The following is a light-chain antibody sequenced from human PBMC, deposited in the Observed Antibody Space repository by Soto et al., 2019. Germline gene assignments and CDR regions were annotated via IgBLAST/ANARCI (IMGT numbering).Light chain of an antibody. CDR3: HQYYSSPTT. CDR1: QTVSSGF. Sequence: EIVLTQSPGTLSVSPGERATVSCRASQTVSSGFLAWYQQKVGQAPRLLIYGASTRATSIPDRFSGSGSGTDFTLTIDRLEPEDFAVYYCHQYYSSPTTFGGGTKVEIK. V-gene: IGKV3-20*01. J-gene: IGKJ4*01. CDR2: GAS.